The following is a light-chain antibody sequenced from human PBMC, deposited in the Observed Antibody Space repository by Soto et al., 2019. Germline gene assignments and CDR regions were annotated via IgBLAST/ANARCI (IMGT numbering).Light chain of an antibody. CDR2: EVS. CDR3: SSYTSSSTLNYV. V-gene: IGLV2-14*01. J-gene: IGLJ1*01. Sequence: QSALTQPASVSGSPGQSITISRTGTSSDVGGYNYVSWYQQHPGKAPKLMIYEVSNRPSGVSNRFSGSKSGNTASLTISGLQAEDEADYYCSSYTSSSTLNYVFGTGTKVTAL. CDR1: SSDVGGYNY.